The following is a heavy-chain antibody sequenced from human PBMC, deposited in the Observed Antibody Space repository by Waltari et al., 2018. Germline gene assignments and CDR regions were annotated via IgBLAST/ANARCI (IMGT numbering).Heavy chain of an antibody. D-gene: IGHD3-22*01. CDR2: IYFRGGT. CDR1: GCSIRTSSYY. CDR3: ARHPLYDSRGYETNNNWFDP. V-gene: IGHV4-39*01. J-gene: IGHJ5*02. Sequence: QLQLQESGPGLVKPSETLSLTCTIPGCSIRTSSYYWGWIRQPPGKGLEWIGNIYFRGGTYYNPSLKSRVTISVDTSKNQFSLKLSSVTAADTAVYYCARHPLYDSRGYETNNNWFDPWGQGTLVTVSS.